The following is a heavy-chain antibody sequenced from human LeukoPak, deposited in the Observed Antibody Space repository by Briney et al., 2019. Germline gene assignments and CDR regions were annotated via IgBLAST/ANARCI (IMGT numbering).Heavy chain of an antibody. CDR3: ARDYGAAAGPGDAFDI. CDR1: GGTFSSYA. J-gene: IGHJ3*02. V-gene: IGHV1-69*01. D-gene: IGHD6-13*01. Sequence: SVKVSCKASGGTFSSYAISWMRQAPGQGLEWMGGIIPIFGTANYAQKFQGRVTITADESTSTAYMELSSLRSEDTAVYYCARDYGAAAGPGDAFDIWGQGTMVTVSS. CDR2: IIPIFGTA.